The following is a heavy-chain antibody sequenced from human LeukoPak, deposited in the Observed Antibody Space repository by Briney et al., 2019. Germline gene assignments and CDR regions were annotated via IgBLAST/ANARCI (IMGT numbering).Heavy chain of an antibody. J-gene: IGHJ5*02. D-gene: IGHD3-3*01. CDR1: GGSISTHH. CDR3: ARDPFRSSFDP. V-gene: IGHV4-4*07. Sequence: SGTLSLTCSVSGGSISTHHWAWIRQPAGKGLEWIGRLHYSGTREYNPSLKSRVTISVDTSKNQFFLKVTSATAADTAVYFCARDPFRSSFDPWGQGILVTVSS. CDR2: LHYSGTR.